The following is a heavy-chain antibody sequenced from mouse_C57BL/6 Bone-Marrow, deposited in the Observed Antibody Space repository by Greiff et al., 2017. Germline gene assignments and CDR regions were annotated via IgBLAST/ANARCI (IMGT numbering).Heavy chain of an antibody. D-gene: IGHD2-5*01. Sequence: QVQLPPPLASLFPPFASVPISFKSSVYPFPSYWLTWLKPRPGQGLEWIGDIYPGSGSTNYNEKFKSKATLTVDTSSSTAYMQLSSLTSEDSAVYYCARPYYSNYWYFDVWGTGTTVTVSS. J-gene: IGHJ1*03. CDR3: ARPYYSNYWYFDV. V-gene: IGHV1-55*01. CDR1: VYPFPSYW. CDR2: IYPGSGST.